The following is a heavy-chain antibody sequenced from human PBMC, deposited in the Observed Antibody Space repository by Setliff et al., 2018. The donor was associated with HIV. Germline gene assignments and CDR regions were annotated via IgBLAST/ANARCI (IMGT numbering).Heavy chain of an antibody. CDR1: GGSIRSGSYY. D-gene: IGHD6-13*01. CDR3: AREWVSAATGTGIDP. V-gene: IGHV4-61*09. CDR2: ISTSGST. J-gene: IGHJ5*02. Sequence: SETLSLTCTVSGGSIRSGSYYWTWIRQPAGKGLEWIGHISTSGSTNYNPSLKSRVTISVDSSKNQFSLRLSSVTAADTAVYYCAREWVSAATGTGIDPWGQGTLVTVPQ.